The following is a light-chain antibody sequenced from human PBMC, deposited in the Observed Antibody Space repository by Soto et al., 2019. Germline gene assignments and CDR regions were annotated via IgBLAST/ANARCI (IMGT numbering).Light chain of an antibody. V-gene: IGLV2-23*01. J-gene: IGLJ1*01. Sequence: QSALTQPASVSGSPGQSITISCTGTSSDVGNYNLVSWYQQHPGKAPKLMIYEGSKRPSGVSNRFSGSKSGNTASLTISILQAEDEADYYCCSYACTSTYGFATGTKETV. CDR3: CSYACTSTYG. CDR2: EGS. CDR1: SSDVGNYNL.